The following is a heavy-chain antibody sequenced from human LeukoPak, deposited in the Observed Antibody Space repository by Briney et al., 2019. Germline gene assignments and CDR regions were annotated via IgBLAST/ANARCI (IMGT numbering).Heavy chain of an antibody. V-gene: IGHV1-46*01. CDR1: GYTFSDYY. Sequence: GASVKVSCKTSGYTFSDYYIHWIRQAPGQGLEWMGIINPSGGSTSYAQKFQGRVTMTRDMSTSTVYMELSSLRSEDTAVYYCAREGRVYDSSDHYPSAFDYWGQGTLVTVSS. J-gene: IGHJ4*02. CDR3: AREGRVYDSSDHYPSAFDY. D-gene: IGHD3-22*01. CDR2: INPSGGST.